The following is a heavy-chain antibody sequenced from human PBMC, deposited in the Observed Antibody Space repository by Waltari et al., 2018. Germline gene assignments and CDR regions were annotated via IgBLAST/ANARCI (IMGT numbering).Heavy chain of an antibody. CDR2: INHLGRT. CDR1: GGSVSGTP. Sequence: QVQLKQWGAGLLKPSETLSLTCGVYGGSVSGTPWRSIRQAPGKGLEWIGEINHLGRTLYTPSLKSRLTVSIDTSKNQFSLTLTSLTAADTAVYFCARAHGNCSTSSCYRTATAAFDYWSQGTLVTVS. J-gene: IGHJ4*02. V-gene: IGHV4-34*01. D-gene: IGHD2-2*02. CDR3: ARAHGNCSTSSCYRTATAAFDY.